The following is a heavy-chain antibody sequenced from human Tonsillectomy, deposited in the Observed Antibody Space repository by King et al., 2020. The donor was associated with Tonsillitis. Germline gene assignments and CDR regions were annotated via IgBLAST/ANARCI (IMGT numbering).Heavy chain of an antibody. D-gene: IGHD6-6*01. Sequence: VQLVESGGGLVKPGGSLRLSCAASGFTFSSYSMNWVRQAPGKGLEWVSSISTSSSYIYYADSVKGRFTISRDDAKNSLYLEMNSLRAEDTAVYYCAREYSSSSGKKGFDIWGQGTMVTVSS. V-gene: IGHV3-21*01. CDR3: AREYSSSSGKKGFDI. CDR2: ISTSSSYI. J-gene: IGHJ3*02. CDR1: GFTFSSYS.